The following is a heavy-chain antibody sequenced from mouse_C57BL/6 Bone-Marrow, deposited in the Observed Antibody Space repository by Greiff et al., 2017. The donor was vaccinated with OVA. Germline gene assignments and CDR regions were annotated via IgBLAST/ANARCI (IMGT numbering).Heavy chain of an antibody. Sequence: QVQLQQPGTELVKPGASVKLSCKASGYTFTSYWMHWVKQRPGQGLEWIGNINPSNGGTNYNEKFKSKATLTVDKSSSTAYMQLSSLTTEDSAVNYYAGSGYYGPPDYWGQGTTLTVSS. CDR2: INPSNGGT. CDR3: AGSGYYGPPDY. CDR1: GYTFTSYW. J-gene: IGHJ2*01. V-gene: IGHV1-53*01. D-gene: IGHD1-1*01.